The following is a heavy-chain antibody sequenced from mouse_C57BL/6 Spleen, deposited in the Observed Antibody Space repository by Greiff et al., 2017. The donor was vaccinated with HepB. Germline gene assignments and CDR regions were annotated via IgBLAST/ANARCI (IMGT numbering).Heavy chain of an antibody. CDR3: TRAGLLRGYFDY. V-gene: IGHV5-9-1*02. CDR1: GFTFSSYA. D-gene: IGHD2-3*01. CDR2: ISSGGDYI. Sequence: EVKVVESGEGLVKPGGSLKLSCAASGFTFSSYAMSWVRQTPEKRLEWVAYISSGGDYIYYADTVKGRFTISRDNARNTLYLQMSSLKSEDTAMYYCTRAGLLRGYFDYWGQGTTLTVSS. J-gene: IGHJ2*01.